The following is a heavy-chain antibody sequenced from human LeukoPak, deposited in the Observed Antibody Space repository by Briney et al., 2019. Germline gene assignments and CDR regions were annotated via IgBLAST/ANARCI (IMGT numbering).Heavy chain of an antibody. Sequence: SGTLPLTCAVYGGSFSGYYWSWIRQPPGKGLEWIGEIIHSGSTNYNPSLKSRVTISVDTSKNQFSLKLSSVTAADTAVYYCADFGDYGDYWGQGTLATVSS. CDR1: GGSFSGYY. J-gene: IGHJ4*02. CDR3: ADFGDYGDY. D-gene: IGHD4-17*01. V-gene: IGHV4-34*12. CDR2: IIHSGST.